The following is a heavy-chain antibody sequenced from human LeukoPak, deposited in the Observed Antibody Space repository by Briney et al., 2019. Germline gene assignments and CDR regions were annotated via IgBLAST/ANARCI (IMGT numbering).Heavy chain of an antibody. J-gene: IGHJ4*02. V-gene: IGHV4-59*12. CDR3: ANSPCGDSVHCGHFDY. D-gene: IGHD4-17*01. CDR2: IFYSGST. CDR1: GGSINTYY. Sequence: SETLSLTCTVSGGSINTYYWSWLRQPHGTGLEWIAYIFYSGSTDYNPSLKSRVTISVDTPKNQFSLKLSSVTAADTAVYYCANSPCGDSVHCGHFDYWGQGTLVTVSS.